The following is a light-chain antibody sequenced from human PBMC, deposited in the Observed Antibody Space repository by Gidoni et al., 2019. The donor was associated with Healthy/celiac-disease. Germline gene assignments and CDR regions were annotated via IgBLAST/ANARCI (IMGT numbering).Light chain of an antibody. Sequence: SSELTQAPAVSVAVGQTVRITCQGDSLRSYYASWYQQKPGQAPVLVIYGKNNRPSGIPDRFSGSSSGNTASLTITGAQAEDEADYYCNSRDSSGNHVVVGGGTKLTVL. J-gene: IGLJ2*01. CDR2: GKN. CDR1: SLRSYY. V-gene: IGLV3-19*01. CDR3: NSRDSSGNHVV.